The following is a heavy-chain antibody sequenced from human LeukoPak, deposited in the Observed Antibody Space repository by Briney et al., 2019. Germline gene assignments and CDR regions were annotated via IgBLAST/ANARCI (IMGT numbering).Heavy chain of an antibody. V-gene: IGHV1-18*01. CDR2: ISAYNGNT. Sequence: GASVKVSCKASGYTFTSYDISWVRQAPGQGLEWMGWISAYNGNTNYAQKLQGRVTMTTDTSTSTAYMELRSLRSDDTAVYYCARDTNSGDFWSGYFVYWGQGTLVTVSS. J-gene: IGHJ4*02. CDR1: GYTFTSYD. CDR3: ARDTNSGDFWSGYFVY. D-gene: IGHD3-3*01.